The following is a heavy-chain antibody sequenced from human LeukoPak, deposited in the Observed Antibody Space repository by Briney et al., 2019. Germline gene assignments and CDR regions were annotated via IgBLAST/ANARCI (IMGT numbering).Heavy chain of an antibody. CDR3: ARGDYYGSGSYYHDAFDI. J-gene: IGHJ3*02. Sequence: PGGSLRLSCAASGFTFSSYWMSWVRRAPGKGLEWVANIKPDGSEKHYVDSVKGRLTIARDNAKNSLYLQMNSLRAEDTAVYYCARGDYYGSGSYYHDAFDIWGQGTMVTVSS. D-gene: IGHD3-10*01. CDR2: IKPDGSEK. CDR1: GFTFSSYW. V-gene: IGHV3-7*03.